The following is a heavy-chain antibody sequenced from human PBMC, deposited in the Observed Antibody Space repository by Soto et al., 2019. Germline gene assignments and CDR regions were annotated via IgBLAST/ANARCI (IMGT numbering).Heavy chain of an antibody. CDR1: GFTFSGYS. CDR3: ARGRVEDSSGWATYFDY. J-gene: IGHJ4*02. Sequence: EAQLVESGGGLVQPGGSLRLSCAASGFTFSGYSMFWVRQAPGKGLEYVSAINTNGVNTFYAKSVKGRFTISRDNSKNTMDLQMGSLRAEDMAVYYCARGRVEDSSGWATYFDYWGQGTLVTVSS. V-gene: IGHV3-64*01. CDR2: INTNGVNT. D-gene: IGHD6-19*01.